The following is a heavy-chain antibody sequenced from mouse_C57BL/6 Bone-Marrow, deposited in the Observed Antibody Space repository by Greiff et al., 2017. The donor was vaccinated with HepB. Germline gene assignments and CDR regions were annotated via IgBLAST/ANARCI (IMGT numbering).Heavy chain of an antibody. J-gene: IGHJ1*03. CDR1: GYTFTDYN. Sequence: EVQLVESGPELVKPGASVKMSCKASGYTFTDYNMHWVKQSHGKSLEWIGYINPNNGGTSYNQKFKGKATLTVNKSSSTAYMALRSLTSEDSAVYYCAKEGPLYYGSSYGYFDVWGTGTTVTVSS. V-gene: IGHV1-22*01. D-gene: IGHD1-1*01. CDR3: AKEGPLYYGSSYGYFDV. CDR2: INPNNGGT.